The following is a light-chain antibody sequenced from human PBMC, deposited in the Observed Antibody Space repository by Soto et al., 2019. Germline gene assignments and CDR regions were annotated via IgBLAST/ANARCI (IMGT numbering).Light chain of an antibody. CDR1: QGISSY. CDR3: QQYYSYPRT. J-gene: IGKJ3*01. V-gene: IGKV1-8*01. CDR2: AAS. Sequence: AIRMTQSPSSFSASTGDRVTITCRASQGISSYLAWYQQKPGKAPKLLIYAASTLQSGVPSRFSGSGSGTEFTLTISCLQSEDCASYYCQQYYSYPRTFGPGTKVDIK.